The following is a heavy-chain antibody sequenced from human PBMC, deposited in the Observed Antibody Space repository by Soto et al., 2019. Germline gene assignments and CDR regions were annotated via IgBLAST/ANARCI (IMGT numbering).Heavy chain of an antibody. V-gene: IGHV3-74*01. CDR2: INTDGSTT. J-gene: IGHJ5*02. CDR3: ATMVSAGRP. CDR1: GITFSTYW. Sequence: RLSCAASGITFSTYWMHWVRQVPGKGLVWVSLINTDGSTTSYADSVKGRFTISRDNAKNTLYLQMNSLRAEDTAVYYCATMVSAGRPWGQGTLVTVSS. D-gene: IGHD2-2*01.